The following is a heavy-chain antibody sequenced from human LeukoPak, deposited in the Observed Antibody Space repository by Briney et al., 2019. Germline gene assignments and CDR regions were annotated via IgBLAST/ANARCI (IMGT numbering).Heavy chain of an antibody. Sequence: ASVTVSCKASGYTFTGYYMHWVRQAPGQGLEWMGRINPNSGGTNYAQKFQGRVTMTRDTSISTAYMELSRLRSDDTAVYYCARIDYYDSSGYYDWGQGTLVTVSS. D-gene: IGHD3-22*01. CDR2: INPNSGGT. J-gene: IGHJ4*02. CDR3: ARIDYYDSSGYYD. CDR1: GYTFTGYY. V-gene: IGHV1-2*06.